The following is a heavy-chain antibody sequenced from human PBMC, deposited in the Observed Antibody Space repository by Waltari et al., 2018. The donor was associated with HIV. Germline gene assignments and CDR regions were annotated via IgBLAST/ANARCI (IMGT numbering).Heavy chain of an antibody. D-gene: IGHD2-2*01. V-gene: IGHV1-2*06. CDR3: ARGRPESIVIIPVATFDY. CDR1: GYTFTGYY. CDR2: INPNSGGT. J-gene: IGHJ4*02. Sequence: QVQLVQSGAEVKKPGASVKVSCTASGYTFTGYYLQWVRQAPGQGLEWMGRINPNSGGTNYAQKFQGRVTMTRDTSISTAYMELSRLRSDDTAVYYCARGRPESIVIIPVATFDYWGQGTLVTVSS.